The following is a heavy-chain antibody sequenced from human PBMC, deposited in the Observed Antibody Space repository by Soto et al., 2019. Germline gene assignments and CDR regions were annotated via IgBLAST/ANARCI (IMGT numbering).Heavy chain of an antibody. J-gene: IGHJ2*01. CDR1: GFSLSTSEMC. CDR3: ARSFGYSSRDWYFDL. V-gene: IGHV2-70*01. CDR2: IDWDDDK. D-gene: IGHD6-13*01. Sequence: SGPTLVNPTQTLTLTCTFSGFSLSTSEMCVSWIRQPPGKALEWLTLIDWDDDKYYSTSLKTRLTISKDTSKNQVVLTMTNMDPVDTATYYCARSFGYSSRDWYFDLWGRGTLVTVSS.